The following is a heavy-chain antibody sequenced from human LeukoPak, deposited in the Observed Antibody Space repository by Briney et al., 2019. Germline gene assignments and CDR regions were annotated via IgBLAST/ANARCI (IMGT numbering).Heavy chain of an antibody. V-gene: IGHV1-18*01. J-gene: IGHJ4*02. Sequence: GASVKVSCKASGYTFTSYGISWVRQAPGQGLEWMGWISAYNGNTNYAQKLQGRVTMTTDTSTSTAYMELRSLRSDDTAVYYCARELQWQDSSGSGYWGQGTLVTVSS. CDR2: ISAYNGNT. CDR1: GYTFTSYG. CDR3: ARELQWQDSSGSGY. D-gene: IGHD3-22*01.